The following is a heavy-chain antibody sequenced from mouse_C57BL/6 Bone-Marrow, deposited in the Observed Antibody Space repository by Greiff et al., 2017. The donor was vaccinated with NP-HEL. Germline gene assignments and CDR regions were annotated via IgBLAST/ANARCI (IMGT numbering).Heavy chain of an antibody. V-gene: IGHV1-59*01. Sequence: VQLQQSGAELVRPGTSVKLSCKASGYTFTSYWMHWVKQRPGQGLEWIGVIDPSDSYTNYNQKFKGKATLTVDTSSSTAYMQLSSLTSEDSAVYYCARDSTMVKWFAYWGQGTLVTVSA. CDR1: GYTFTSYW. D-gene: IGHD2-2*01. J-gene: IGHJ3*01. CDR2: IDPSDSYT. CDR3: ARDSTMVKWFAY.